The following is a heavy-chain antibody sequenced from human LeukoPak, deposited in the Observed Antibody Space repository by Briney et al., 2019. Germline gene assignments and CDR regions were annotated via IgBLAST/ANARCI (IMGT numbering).Heavy chain of an antibody. CDR1: GFTFDDHG. CDR2: IKWNGGST. V-gene: IGHV3-20*04. Sequence: GGSLRPSCAASGFTFDDHGMSWVRQAPGKGLEWVSGIKWNGGSTGYEDTVKGRFTISRDNAKNSLYLQMNSLRAEDTALYYCARNVGSGYYYYFDYWGQGTLVTVSS. J-gene: IGHJ4*02. CDR3: ARNVGSGYYYYFDY. D-gene: IGHD3-22*01.